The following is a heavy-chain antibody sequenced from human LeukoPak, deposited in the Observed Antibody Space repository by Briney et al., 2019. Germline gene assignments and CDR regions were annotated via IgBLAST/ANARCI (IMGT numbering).Heavy chain of an antibody. J-gene: IGHJ3*02. CDR3: ARDPYSSGWYKDAFDI. CDR1: GFTFSSYS. CDR2: ISGSNSYI. D-gene: IGHD6-19*01. V-gene: IGHV3-21*01. Sequence: GGSLRLSCAASGFTFSSYSMNWVRQAPGKGLEWVSSISGSNSYINYADSVKGRFTISRDNAQNSLFLQLNSLRAEDTAVYYCARDPYSSGWYKDAFDIWGQGTMVTVSS.